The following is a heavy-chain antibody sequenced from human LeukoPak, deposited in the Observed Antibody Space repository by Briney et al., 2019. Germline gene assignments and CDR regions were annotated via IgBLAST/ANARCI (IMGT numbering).Heavy chain of an antibody. CDR3: ARDGSPGDYYDSSGYYYY. V-gene: IGHV1-2*02. Sequence: ASVKVSCKASGYTFTGYYMHWVRQAPGQGLGWMGWINPNSGGTNYAQKFQGRVTMTRDTSISTAYMELSRLRSDDTAVYYCARDGSPGDYYDSSGYYYYWGQGTLVTVSS. D-gene: IGHD3-22*01. J-gene: IGHJ4*02. CDR1: GYTFTGYY. CDR2: INPNSGGT.